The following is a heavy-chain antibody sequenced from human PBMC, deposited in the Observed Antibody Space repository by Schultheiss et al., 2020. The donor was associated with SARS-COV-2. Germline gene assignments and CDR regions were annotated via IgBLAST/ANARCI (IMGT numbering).Heavy chain of an antibody. J-gene: IGHJ5*02. D-gene: IGHD6-19*01. Sequence: ASVKVSCKASGYTFTGYFIHWVRQAPGQGLEWMGRINPNSGGTKKNDGTKYAQSFQGRLTMTRDTSISTAYMELNSLTSDDTAVYYCARDIAARVAGSLPAWFDPWGQGTLVTVSS. CDR2: INPNSGGTKKNDGT. CDR1: GYTFTGYF. V-gene: IGHV1-2*06. CDR3: ARDIAARVAGSLPAWFDP.